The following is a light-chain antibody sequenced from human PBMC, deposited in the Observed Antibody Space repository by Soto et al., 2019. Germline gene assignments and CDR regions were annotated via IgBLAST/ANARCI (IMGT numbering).Light chain of an antibody. J-gene: IGKJ2*01. CDR1: QTISNY. CDR3: QQSYSFPYT. CDR2: AAS. V-gene: IGKV1-39*01. Sequence: DIQMTQSPSSLSASVGDRVTITCRASQTISNYVNWYQQKPGKAPKLLIYAASSLQSGVPSRFSGSGSGTDFTLTISSLQSEDFATYYCQQSYSFPYTFGQGTKLEIK.